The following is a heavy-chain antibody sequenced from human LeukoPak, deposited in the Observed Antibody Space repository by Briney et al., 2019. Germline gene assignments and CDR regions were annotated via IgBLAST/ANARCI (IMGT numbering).Heavy chain of an antibody. J-gene: IGHJ5*02. D-gene: IGHD3-22*01. CDR3: ARLSSDYWFDT. V-gene: IGHV1-2*02. CDR1: GYTFSIHY. Sequence: ASVKVSCKASGYTFSIHYIHWVRQAPGQGLEWMGWLNPNSGGTNYAHKFQGRVTMTRDTSISTAYMDLSRLRSDDTAVYYCARLSSDYWFDTWGQGTLVTVSA. CDR2: LNPNSGGT.